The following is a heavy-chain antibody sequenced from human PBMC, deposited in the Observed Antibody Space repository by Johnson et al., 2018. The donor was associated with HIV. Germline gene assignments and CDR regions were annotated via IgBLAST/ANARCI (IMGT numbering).Heavy chain of an antibody. CDR3: AKDLDSSSWGTFDI. CDR2: IFTVGDV. CDR1: GITVSSNY. D-gene: IGHD6-6*01. V-gene: IGHV3-66*02. J-gene: IGHJ3*02. Sequence: MLLVESGGGLAQPGGSLRLSCAASGITVSSNYMSWVRQAPGKGLEWVSVIFTVGDVYYTDSVKGRFTISRDNPKNFLYLQMNSLRPEDTAVYYCAKDLDSSSWGTFDIWGQGTMVTVSS.